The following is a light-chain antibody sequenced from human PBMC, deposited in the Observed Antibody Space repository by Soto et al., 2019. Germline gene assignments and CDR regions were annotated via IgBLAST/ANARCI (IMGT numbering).Light chain of an antibody. CDR3: FSDTSTTIYV. CDR1: SSDIGGYNY. Sequence: QSALTQPASVSGSPGQSITISCTGTSSDIGGYNYVSCYQHHPGKAPQLIIFDVINRPSGVSNRFSVSKSGNTASLTIFGLQAEDEADDYCFSDTSTTIYVFGSGTKVTVL. CDR2: DVI. V-gene: IGLV2-14*03. J-gene: IGLJ1*01.